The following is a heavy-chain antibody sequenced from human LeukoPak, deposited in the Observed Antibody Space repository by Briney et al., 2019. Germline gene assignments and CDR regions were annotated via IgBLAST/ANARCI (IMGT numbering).Heavy chain of an antibody. CDR3: ARNVPTTVTTWGVDY. V-gene: IGHV3-30*03. D-gene: IGHD4-17*01. CDR2: ISYDGSNK. Sequence: PGGSLRLSCAASGFTFSSYGMHWVRQAPGKGLEWAAVISYDGSNKYYADSVKGRFTISRDNSKNTLYLQMNSLRAEDTAVYYCARNVPTTVTTWGVDYWGQGTLVTVSS. J-gene: IGHJ4*02. CDR1: GFTFSSYG.